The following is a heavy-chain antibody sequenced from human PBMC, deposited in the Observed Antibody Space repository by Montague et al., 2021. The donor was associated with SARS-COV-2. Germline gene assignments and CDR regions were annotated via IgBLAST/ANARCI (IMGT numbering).Heavy chain of an antibody. CDR3: ARPFRMGMAGMPLLT. CDR2: INHNCST. V-gene: IGHV4-34*01. D-gene: IGHD6-19*01. CDR1: GGSFGYYY. J-gene: IGHJ5*02. Sequence: SETLSLTCAVSGGSFGYYYWPWIRQSPGKRPEWGGEINHNCSTTYKPSLKSRVTISVDTSKNQFSLKLTPVTVADTALYYCARPFRMGMAGMPLLTWGQGNTVTVSS.